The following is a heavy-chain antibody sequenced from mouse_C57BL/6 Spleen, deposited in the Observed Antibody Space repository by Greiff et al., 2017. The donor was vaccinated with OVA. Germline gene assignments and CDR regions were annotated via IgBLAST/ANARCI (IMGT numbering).Heavy chain of an antibody. Sequence: EVQLVESGGGLVKPGGSLKLSCAASGFTFSSYAMSWVRQTPEKRLEWVATISDGGSYTYYPDNVKGRFTISRDNAKNNLYLQMSHLKSEDTAMYYCATSTFAYWGQGTLVTVSA. J-gene: IGHJ3*01. CDR2: ISDGGSYT. D-gene: IGHD5-1*01. CDR3: ATSTFAY. V-gene: IGHV5-4*01. CDR1: GFTFSSYA.